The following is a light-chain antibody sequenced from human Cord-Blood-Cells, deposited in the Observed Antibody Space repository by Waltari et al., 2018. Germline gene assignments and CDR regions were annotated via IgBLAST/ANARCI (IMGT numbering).Light chain of an antibody. Sequence: SSELTQDPAVSVALGQTVRITCQGDSLRSYYASWYQQKPGQAPVLVIYGKNNRPSGIPDRFSGYSSGNTASLTITRAQAEDEADYYGNSRDSSGNHVVFGGGTKLTVL. CDR1: SLRSYY. J-gene: IGLJ2*01. CDR3: NSRDSSGNHVV. CDR2: GKN. V-gene: IGLV3-19*01.